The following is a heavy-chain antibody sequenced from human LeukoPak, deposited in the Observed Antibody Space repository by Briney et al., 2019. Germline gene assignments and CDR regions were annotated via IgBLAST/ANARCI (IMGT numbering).Heavy chain of an antibody. J-gene: IGHJ4*02. V-gene: IGHV4-30-4*01. CDR3: ARDPKQGYSYGYFDY. CDR1: GGSISSGDYY. Sequence: SQTLSLTCTVSGGSISSGDYYWSWIRQPPGKGLEWIGYIYYSGSTYYNPSLKSRVTVSVDTSKNQFSLKLSSVTATDTAVYYCARDPKQGYSYGYFDYWAREPWSPSPQ. CDR2: IYYSGST. D-gene: IGHD5-18*01.